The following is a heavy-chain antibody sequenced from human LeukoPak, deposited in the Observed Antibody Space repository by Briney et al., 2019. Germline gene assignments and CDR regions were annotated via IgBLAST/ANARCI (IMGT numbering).Heavy chain of an antibody. CDR2: IYYSGST. CDR1: GGSISSYY. V-gene: IGHV4-59*01. CDR3: ARVDPDSSSTLEVFDY. J-gene: IGHJ4*02. D-gene: IGHD6-6*01. Sequence: SETLSLTCTVSGGSISSYYWSWIRQPPGKGLEWIGYIYYSGSTNYNPSLKSRVTISVDTSKNQFSLKLNSVTAADTAVYYCARVDPDSSSTLEVFDYWGQGTLVTVSS.